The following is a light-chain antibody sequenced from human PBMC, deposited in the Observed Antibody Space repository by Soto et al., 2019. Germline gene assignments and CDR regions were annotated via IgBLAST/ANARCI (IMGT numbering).Light chain of an antibody. J-gene: IGLJ1*01. CDR3: SSFTRSRAYV. CDR1: SSDVGGYNF. CDR2: EVS. V-gene: IGLV2-14*01. Sequence: QSALTQPASVSGSPGQSFTISCTGTSSDVGGYNFVSWYQQQSGKAPKLMIHEVSNRPSGVSNRFSGSKSGNTASLTISGLQAEDEADYYCSSFTRSRAYVFGSGTKVTVL.